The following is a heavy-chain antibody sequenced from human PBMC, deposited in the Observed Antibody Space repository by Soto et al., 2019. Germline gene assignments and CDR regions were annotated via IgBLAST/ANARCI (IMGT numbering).Heavy chain of an antibody. CDR1: GGTFSSYA. CDR3: AIASGIVGATTDY. CDR2: IIPIFGTA. D-gene: IGHD1-26*01. J-gene: IGHJ4*02. V-gene: IGHV1-69*13. Sequence: SVKVSCKASGGTFSSYAISWVRQAPGQGLEWMGGIIPIFGTANYAQKFQGRVTITADESTSTAYMELSSLRSEDTAVYHCAIASGIVGATTDYWGQGTLVTVSS.